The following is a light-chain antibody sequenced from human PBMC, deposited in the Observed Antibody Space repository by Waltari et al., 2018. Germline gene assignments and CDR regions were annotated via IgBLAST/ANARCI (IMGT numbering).Light chain of an antibody. J-gene: IGLJ2*01. V-gene: IGLV2-11*01. CDR2: EVN. Sequence: QSALTQPRSVSGSPGQSVPISCAGPSSGVGAYNHVSWYQQSPGTAPKLLIYEVNNRPSGVPDRFSASKSGNTASLTISGLRAEDEADYYCCSYAGDYTLVFGGGTKLTVL. CDR3: CSYAGDYTLV. CDR1: SSGVGAYNH.